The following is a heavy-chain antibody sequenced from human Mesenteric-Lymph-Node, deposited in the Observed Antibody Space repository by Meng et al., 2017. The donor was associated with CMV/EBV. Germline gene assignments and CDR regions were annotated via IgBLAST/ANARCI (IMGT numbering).Heavy chain of an antibody. CDR1: GYTLTDLD. CDR2: MSPTSGNA. CDR3: ARGVAAGVDY. J-gene: IGHJ4*02. V-gene: IGHV1-8*01. D-gene: IGHD6-13*01. Sequence: VSGKTSGYTLTDLDINWVRQATGQGFEWMGWMSPTSGNAGYARKFQGRVIMTRDTSIATAYMELSSLRSDDTAVYYCARGVAAGVDYWGQGTLVTVSS.